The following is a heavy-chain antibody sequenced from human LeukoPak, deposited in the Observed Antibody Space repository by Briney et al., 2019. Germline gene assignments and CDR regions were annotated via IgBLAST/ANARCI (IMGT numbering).Heavy chain of an antibody. J-gene: IGHJ5*02. CDR1: GDSVSSNSAA. CDR2: TYYRSKWYN. CDR3: ARDQNLVYGFDP. D-gene: IGHD5/OR15-5a*01. Sequence: SQTLSLTCAISGDSVSSNSAAWNWIRQSPSRGLEWLGRTYYRSKWYNDYAVSVKSRITINPDKSKNQLSLQLNSVTPWDTAVEFRARDQNLVYGFDPWGQGTLVTVSS. V-gene: IGHV6-1*01.